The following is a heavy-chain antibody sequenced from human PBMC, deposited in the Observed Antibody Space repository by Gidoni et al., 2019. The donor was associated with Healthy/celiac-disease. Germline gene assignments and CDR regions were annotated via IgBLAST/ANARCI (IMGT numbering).Heavy chain of an antibody. V-gene: IGHV4-4*09. CDR3: ARYKEERESSGWWENYFDY. Sequence: STNYNPSLKSRVTISVDTSKNQFSLKLSSVTAADTAVYYCARYKEERESSGWWENYFDYWGQGTLVTVSS. CDR2: ST. D-gene: IGHD6-19*01. J-gene: IGHJ4*02.